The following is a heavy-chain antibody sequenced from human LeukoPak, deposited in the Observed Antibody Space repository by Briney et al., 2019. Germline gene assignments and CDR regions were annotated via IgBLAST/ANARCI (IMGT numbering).Heavy chain of an antibody. Sequence: GWSLRLSCTTSGFDFGFYAMTWVRQAPGKGLEWVGSIRSKAYGETSENAASVKGRFTISRDDSKSIAYLQMNSLKTEDTAVYYCSRVGGAKEPYYYYMDVWGKGTTVTVSS. V-gene: IGHV3-49*04. CDR1: GFDFGFYA. D-gene: IGHD4/OR15-4a*01. J-gene: IGHJ6*03. CDR2: IRSKAYGETS. CDR3: SRVGGAKEPYYYYMDV.